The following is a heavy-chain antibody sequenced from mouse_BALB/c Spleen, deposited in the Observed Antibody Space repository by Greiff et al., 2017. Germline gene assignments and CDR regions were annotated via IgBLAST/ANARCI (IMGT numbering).Heavy chain of an antibody. CDR3: AREGYYGSRGFDY. D-gene: IGHD1-1*01. V-gene: IGHV7-3*02. Sequence: EVKLVESGGGLVQPGGSLRLSCATSGFTFTDYYMSWVRQPPGKALEWLGFIRNKANGYTTEYSASVKGRFTISRDNSQSILYLQMNTLRAEDSATYYCAREGYYGSRGFDYWGQGTTLTVSS. J-gene: IGHJ2*01. CDR2: IRNKANGYTT. CDR1: GFTFTDYY.